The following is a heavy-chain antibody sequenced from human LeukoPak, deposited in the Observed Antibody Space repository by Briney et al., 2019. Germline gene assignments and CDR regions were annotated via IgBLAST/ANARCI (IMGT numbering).Heavy chain of an antibody. J-gene: IGHJ6*04. D-gene: IGHD3-16*01. CDR3: AXSTRAVMAMMDV. Sequence: SLXXSXXASGFTFSSYSMNWVRQAPGKGLEWVSSISSRSTYIYHADSVKGRFTISRDNAKNSLFLQMNRLRGEDTAVYFCAXSTRAVMAMMDVWGKGTTVTVSS. CDR2: ISSRSTYI. CDR1: GFTFSSYS. V-gene: IGHV3-21*01.